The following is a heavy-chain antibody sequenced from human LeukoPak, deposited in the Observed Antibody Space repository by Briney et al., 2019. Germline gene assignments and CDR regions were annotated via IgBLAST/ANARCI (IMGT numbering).Heavy chain of an antibody. CDR1: GFIFSNYA. CDR3: ARDNSGGWHGWFDP. Sequence: GGSLRLSCAASGFIFSNYAMNWVRQAPGKGLEWVSSISSSSSYIYYADSVKGRFTFSRDNAKNSLYLQMNSLRVEDTAVYYCARDNSGGWHGWFDPWGQGTLVTVSS. V-gene: IGHV3-21*01. CDR2: ISSSSSYI. D-gene: IGHD6-19*01. J-gene: IGHJ5*02.